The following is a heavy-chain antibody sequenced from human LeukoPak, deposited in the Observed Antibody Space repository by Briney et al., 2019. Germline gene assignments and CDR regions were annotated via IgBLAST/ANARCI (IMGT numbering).Heavy chain of an antibody. Sequence: PGGSLRLSCAASGFTFSNYVMHWVRQAPGKGLEWVAVISYDGSNKYYADSVKGRFTISRDNSKNTLYLQMNSLRAEGTAVYYCARSPSDPGSYYYFDYWGQGTLVTVSS. CDR3: ARSPSDPGSYYYFDY. CDR2: ISYDGSNK. CDR1: GFTFSNYV. D-gene: IGHD1-26*01. J-gene: IGHJ4*02. V-gene: IGHV3-30-3*01.